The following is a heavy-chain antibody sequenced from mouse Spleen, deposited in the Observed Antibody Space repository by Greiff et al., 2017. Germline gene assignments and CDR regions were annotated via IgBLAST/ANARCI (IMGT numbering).Heavy chain of an antibody. Sequence: EVMLVESGGGLVKLGGSLKLSCAASGFTFSSYAMSWVRQTPEKRLEWVATISSGGGNTYYPDSVKGRFTISRDNAKNTLYLQMSSLKSEDTAMYYCARLIYDYDGAYWGQGTLVTVSA. V-gene: IGHV5-9*01. CDR2: ISSGGGNT. D-gene: IGHD2-4*01. J-gene: IGHJ3*01. CDR1: GFTFSSYA. CDR3: ARLIYDYDGAY.